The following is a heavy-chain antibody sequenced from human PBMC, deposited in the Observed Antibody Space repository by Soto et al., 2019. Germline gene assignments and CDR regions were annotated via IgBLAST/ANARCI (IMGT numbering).Heavy chain of an antibody. CDR1: GGSISSSSYY. CDR3: ARSPRVSAGSGFDY. Sequence: SETLSLTCTVSGGSISSSSYYWGWIRQPPGKGLEWIGSIYYSGSTYYNPSLKSRVTISVDTSKNQFSLKLSSVTAADTAVYYCARSPRVSAGSGFDYWGQGTLVTVSS. V-gene: IGHV4-39*01. CDR2: IYYSGST. J-gene: IGHJ4*02. D-gene: IGHD6-19*01.